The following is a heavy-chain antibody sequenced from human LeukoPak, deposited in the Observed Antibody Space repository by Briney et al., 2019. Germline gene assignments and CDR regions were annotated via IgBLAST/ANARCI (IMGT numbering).Heavy chain of an antibody. CDR3: TKDLTGEKDY. Sequence: GGSLRLSCAASGFTFSGHNMNWVRQAPGKGLVWVSRIDTDGRTTSYADSVKGRFTISRDNAKNTLYLQMNSLRAEDTAVYYCTKDLTGEKDYWGQGTLVTVSS. CDR1: GFTFSGHN. J-gene: IGHJ4*02. CDR2: IDTDGRTT. V-gene: IGHV3-74*01. D-gene: IGHD7-27*01.